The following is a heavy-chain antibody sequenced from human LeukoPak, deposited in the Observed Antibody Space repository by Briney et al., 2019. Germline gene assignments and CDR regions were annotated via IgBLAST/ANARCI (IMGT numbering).Heavy chain of an antibody. CDR2: IYHSGNT. D-gene: IGHD4-17*01. CDR3: ARAGYGASDFAY. CDR1: GYSISTSYY. Sequence: SETLSLTCTVSGYSISTSYYWGWIRPPPGKGLEWIGSIYHSGNTYYNPSLKSRVTISVDTSKNQFSLKPTSVTAADTAVYYCARAGYGASDFAYWGQGTLVTVSS. J-gene: IGHJ4*02. V-gene: IGHV4-38-2*02.